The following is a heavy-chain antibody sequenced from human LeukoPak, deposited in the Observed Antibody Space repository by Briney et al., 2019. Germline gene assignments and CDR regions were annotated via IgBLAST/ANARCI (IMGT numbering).Heavy chain of an antibody. Sequence: AGGSLRLSCAASGFTVRSNYMSWVRQAPGKGLEWVSTIGASGDTTYYADSVKGRFTVSRDNSKNTLFLQMNSLRAEDTAVYYCAKYRLGTRSPFDFWGQGTLVTVSS. D-gene: IGHD3-16*01. J-gene: IGHJ4*02. CDR3: AKYRLGTRSPFDF. CDR1: GFTVRSNY. V-gene: IGHV3-23*01. CDR2: IGASGDTT.